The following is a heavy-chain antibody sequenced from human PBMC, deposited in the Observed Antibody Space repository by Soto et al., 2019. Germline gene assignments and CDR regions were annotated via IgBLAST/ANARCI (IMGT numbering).Heavy chain of an antibody. CDR2: IKQDGSEK. V-gene: IGHV3-7*05. Sequence: EVQLVESGGGLVQPGGSLRLSCAASGFTFSTYWMSWVRQAPGKGLEWVANIKQDGSEKYYVDSVKGRFTISRDNIKKSLYLQMNSLRAEDTAVYYCASRYLEYCTSASCSAPYDYWGQGTLVTVSS. D-gene: IGHD2-2*01. J-gene: IGHJ4*02. CDR3: ASRYLEYCTSASCSAPYDY. CDR1: GFTFSTYW.